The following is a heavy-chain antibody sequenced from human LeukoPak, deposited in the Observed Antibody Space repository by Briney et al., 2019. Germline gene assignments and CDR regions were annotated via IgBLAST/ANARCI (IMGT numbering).Heavy chain of an antibody. Sequence: GGSLRLSCAASGYTFINYGMHWVRQAPDKGLEWVAVIPYDGSQVFYGDFVKGRFTISRDDSKDTVYLQMHSLRVEDMAVYYCAKDDAGLPDYWGQGTLVIVSS. CDR3: AKDDAGLPDY. V-gene: IGHV3-30*18. D-gene: IGHD2-15*01. CDR2: IPYDGSQV. J-gene: IGHJ4*02. CDR1: GYTFINYG.